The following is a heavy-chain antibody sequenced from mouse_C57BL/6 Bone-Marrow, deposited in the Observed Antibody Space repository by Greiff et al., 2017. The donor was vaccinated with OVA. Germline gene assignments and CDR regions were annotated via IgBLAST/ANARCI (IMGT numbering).Heavy chain of an antibody. CDR3: TIITTVVATRYFDV. D-gene: IGHD1-1*01. Sequence: EVQGVESGAELVRPGASVKLSCTASGFNIKDDYMHWVKQRPEQGLEWIGWIDPENGDTEYASKFQGKATITADTSSNTAYLQLSSLTSEDTAVYYCTIITTVVATRYFDVWGTGTTVTVSS. V-gene: IGHV14-4*01. CDR1: GFNIKDDY. CDR2: IDPENGDT. J-gene: IGHJ1*03.